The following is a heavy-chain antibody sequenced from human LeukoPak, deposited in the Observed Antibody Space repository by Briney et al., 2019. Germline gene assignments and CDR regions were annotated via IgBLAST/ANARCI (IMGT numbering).Heavy chain of an antibody. J-gene: IGHJ4*02. CDR2: ISGYNGNT. CDR3: ARITSCYAGCRFDY. V-gene: IGHV1-18*01. D-gene: IGHD2-2*01. CDR1: GYTFTGQY. Sequence: ASVKVSCKASGYTFTGQYMHWVRQAPGQGLEWMGWISGYNGNTNYAQKLQGRVTMTTDTSTSTAYMELRSLRSDDTAVYYCARITSCYAGCRFDYWGQGTLVTVSS.